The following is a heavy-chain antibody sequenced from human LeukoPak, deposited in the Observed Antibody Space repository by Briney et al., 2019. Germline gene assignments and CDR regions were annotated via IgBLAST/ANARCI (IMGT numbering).Heavy chain of an antibody. CDR1: GYTFTSYY. V-gene: IGHV1-46*01. D-gene: IGHD3-22*01. J-gene: IGHJ4*02. Sequence: GASVKVSCKASGYTFTSYYMHWVRQAPGQGLEWMGIINPSGGSTSYAQKFQGRVTMTGDTSISTAYMELTRLTSDDTAVYYCARGTYYDSSAYSGVRLFDYWGQGTLVTVSS. CDR3: ARGTYYDSSAYSGVRLFDY. CDR2: INPSGGST.